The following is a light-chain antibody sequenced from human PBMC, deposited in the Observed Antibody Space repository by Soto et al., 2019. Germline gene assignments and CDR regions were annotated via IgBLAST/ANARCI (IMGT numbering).Light chain of an antibody. CDR3: QQFNSWPGT. J-gene: IGKJ1*01. V-gene: IGKV3-15*01. CDR2: GPS. Sequence: EIVMTQSPATLSVSPGERATLSCRASQSVSSNLAWYQQKPGQAPRLLIYGPSTRATGIPARFSGSGSGTACTLTISSLQSEDSAVYYCQQFNSWPGTFGQGTKVEIK. CDR1: QSVSSN.